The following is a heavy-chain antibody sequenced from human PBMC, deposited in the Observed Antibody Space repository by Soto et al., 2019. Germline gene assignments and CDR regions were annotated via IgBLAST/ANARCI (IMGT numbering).Heavy chain of an antibody. CDR2: IKQDGSEK. Sequence: EVQLVESGGGLVQPGGSLRLSCAASGFIFSNHWISWVRKAPGKGLEWVANIKQDGSEKNYLDSVKGRFTVSRDNAKNSLYLQMNSLRAEDTAVYYCARDVAAGGDYWGQGTLVTVSS. J-gene: IGHJ4*02. CDR3: ARDVAAGGDY. V-gene: IGHV3-7*01. CDR1: GFIFSNHW. D-gene: IGHD6-13*01.